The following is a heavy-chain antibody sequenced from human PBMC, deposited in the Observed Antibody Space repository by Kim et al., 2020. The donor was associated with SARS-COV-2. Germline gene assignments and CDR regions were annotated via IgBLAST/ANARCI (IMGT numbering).Heavy chain of an antibody. CDR2: IRSKANGGKT. CDR3: TSGVSSGSGAFYI. Sequence: GGSLRLSCTASGFTFGDYAMSWVRQAPGKGLEWVGFIRSKANGGKTEYAASVKGRFTIAIDDSTSIAYLQMNSLKTEDTPVYYSTSGVSSGSGAFYIWGDGTMLSVSS. V-gene: IGHV3-49*04. CDR1: GFTFGDYA. J-gene: IGHJ3*02. D-gene: IGHD3-10*01.